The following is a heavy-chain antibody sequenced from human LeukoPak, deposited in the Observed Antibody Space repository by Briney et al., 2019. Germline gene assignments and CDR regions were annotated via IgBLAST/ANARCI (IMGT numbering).Heavy chain of an antibody. D-gene: IGHD2/OR15-2a*01. CDR1: GDSVSSNSAA. J-gene: IGHJ2*01. Sequence: SQTLSLTCAISGDSVSSNSAAWNWIRQSPSRGLEWLGRTYYRSKWYNDYAVSVKSRITINPDTSKNQFSLKLSSVTAADTAVYYCARERGGLFHWYFDLWGRGTLVTVSS. CDR3: ARERGGLFHWYFDL. V-gene: IGHV6-1*01. CDR2: TYYRSKWYN.